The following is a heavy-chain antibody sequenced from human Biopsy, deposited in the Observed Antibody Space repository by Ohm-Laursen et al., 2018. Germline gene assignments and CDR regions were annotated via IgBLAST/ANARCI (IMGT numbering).Heavy chain of an antibody. Sequence: SDTLSLTCNVSGDSISIYYWSWIRQPAGKGLEWIGRIFPTGITNYNPSLKSRVTMSVDTSKNEFSLRLTSVTAADTAVYYCARGSLKMDYWGQGTLVTVSS. D-gene: IGHD3-9*01. V-gene: IGHV4-4*07. CDR3: ARGSLKMDY. CDR1: GDSISIYY. CDR2: IFPTGIT. J-gene: IGHJ4*02.